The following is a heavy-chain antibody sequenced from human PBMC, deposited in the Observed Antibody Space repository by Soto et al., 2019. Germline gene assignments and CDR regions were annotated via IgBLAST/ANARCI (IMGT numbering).Heavy chain of an antibody. J-gene: IGHJ4*02. Sequence: XXSLRLSCAASGFTFSSYSMHWVPQAPGKGLEWVSSISSSSSYIYYADSVKGRFTISRDNAKNSLYLQMNSLRAEDTVVYYCARDRPVYGDYVSFDYWGQGTLVTVSS. CDR2: ISSSSSYI. V-gene: IGHV3-21*01. CDR3: ARDRPVYGDYVSFDY. CDR1: GFTFSSYS. D-gene: IGHD4-17*01.